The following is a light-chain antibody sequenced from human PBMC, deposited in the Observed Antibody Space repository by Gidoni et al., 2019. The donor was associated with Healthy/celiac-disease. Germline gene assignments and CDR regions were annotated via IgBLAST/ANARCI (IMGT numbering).Light chain of an antibody. CDR2: GAS. Sequence: EIVMTQSPATLSVSPGERATLSCRASQSVSSNLAWYQQKPGQAPRLLIYGASTRATGITARVSGSGSGTEFTLTISSLQSEDFAVYYCQQYNNWPYFGGGTKVEIK. J-gene: IGKJ4*01. V-gene: IGKV3-15*01. CDR3: QQYNNWPY. CDR1: QSVSSN.